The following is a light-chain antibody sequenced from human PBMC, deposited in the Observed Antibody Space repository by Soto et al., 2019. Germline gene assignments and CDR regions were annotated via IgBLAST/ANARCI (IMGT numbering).Light chain of an antibody. Sequence: DVVMTQSPLSLPVTLGQPASISCRSSQSLVHSDGNTYLNWFQQRPGQSPRRLIYKVSNRDSGVPDRFSGSGSGTDFTLKISRVEAEDVGVCYFMQGIHWPWTFCQGTKVEIK. CDR3: MQGIHWPWT. CDR1: QSLVHSDGNTY. V-gene: IGKV2-30*02. CDR2: KVS. J-gene: IGKJ1*01.